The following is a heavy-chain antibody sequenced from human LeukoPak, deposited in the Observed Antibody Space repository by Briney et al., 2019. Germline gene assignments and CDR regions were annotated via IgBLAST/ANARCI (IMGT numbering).Heavy chain of an antibody. CDR1: GFTFSSYG. CDR2: ISSNSRTI. V-gene: IGHV3-48*01. Sequence: GGSLRLSCAASGFTFSSYGMDWVRQAPGKGLEWVSYISSNSRTIDYANSVKGRFTVSRDNAKNSLFLQMNSLRAEDTAVYYFTRGGAARPDYWGQGTLVTVSS. CDR3: TRGGAARPDY. D-gene: IGHD6-6*01. J-gene: IGHJ4*02.